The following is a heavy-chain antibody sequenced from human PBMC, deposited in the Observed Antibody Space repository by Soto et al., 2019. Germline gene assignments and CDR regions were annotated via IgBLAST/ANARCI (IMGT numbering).Heavy chain of an antibody. Sequence: QVQLVQSGAEVKKPGASVKVSCKASGYTFTSYGISWVRQAPGQGLEWMGWISANNGNTNYAQKIQGRVTMNTDTSTSTDYMELRSRRSDDTDVYYCARDRGSYALDYWGQGTLGTVSS. CDR1: GYTFTSYG. J-gene: IGHJ4*02. CDR2: ISANNGNT. V-gene: IGHV1-18*01. CDR3: ARDRGSYALDY. D-gene: IGHD1-26*01.